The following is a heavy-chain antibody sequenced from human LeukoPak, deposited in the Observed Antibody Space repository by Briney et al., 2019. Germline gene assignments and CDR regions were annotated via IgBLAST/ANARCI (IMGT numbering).Heavy chain of an antibody. CDR1: GFTFNIFG. J-gene: IGHJ4*02. CDR3: ASRIVGTPDYFDY. CDR2: ISGTYTST. V-gene: IGHV3-23*01. Sequence: GGTLRLSCAASGFTFNIFGMSWVRQAPGKGLEWVSSISGTYTSTYYADSVKGRFTISRDNAKNSLYLQMNSLRVEDTAVYYCASRIVGTPDYFDYWGQGTLVTVSS. D-gene: IGHD1-26*01.